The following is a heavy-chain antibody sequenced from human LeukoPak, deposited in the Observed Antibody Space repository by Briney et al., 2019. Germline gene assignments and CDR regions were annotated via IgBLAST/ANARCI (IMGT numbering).Heavy chain of an antibody. CDR3: AKEGGRQLPQGFDY. V-gene: IGHV3-9*01. J-gene: IGHJ4*02. D-gene: IGHD2-2*01. CDR1: GFTFDDYA. Sequence: GGSLRLSCVASGFTFDDYAMHWVRQAPGKGLEWVSGISWNSGSIGYADSVKGRFTISRDNAKNSLYLQMNSLRAEDTAVYYCAKEGGRQLPQGFDYWGQGTLVTVSS. CDR2: ISWNSGSI.